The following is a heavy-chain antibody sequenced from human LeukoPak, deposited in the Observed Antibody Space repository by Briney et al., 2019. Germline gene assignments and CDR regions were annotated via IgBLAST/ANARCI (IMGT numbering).Heavy chain of an antibody. J-gene: IGHJ4*02. Sequence: GESLQISCQGSGYHFTNYWIGWVRQMPGKGLEWMGIIYPNNSNAKYSPSFQGQVTISADKSITTAYLQWSSLEASDTAMYYCARQPSNKGDFWGQGTRVTVSS. CDR1: GYHFTNYW. D-gene: IGHD2/OR15-2a*01. CDR2: IYPNNSNA. V-gene: IGHV5-51*01. CDR3: ARQPSNKGDF.